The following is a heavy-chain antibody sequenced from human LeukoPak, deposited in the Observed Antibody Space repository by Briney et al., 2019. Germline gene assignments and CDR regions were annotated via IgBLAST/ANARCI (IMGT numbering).Heavy chain of an antibody. D-gene: IGHD4-17*01. CDR3: AKDASRYGDGPGY. J-gene: IGHJ4*02. Sequence: GGSLRLSCAASGFTFSSYGMHWVRQAPGKGLEWVAVISHDGSYKYYADSVKGRFTISRDNSKNTLYLQMNSLRAEDTAVYYCAKDASRYGDGPGYWGQGTLVTVSS. CDR1: GFTFSSYG. CDR2: ISHDGSYK. V-gene: IGHV3-30*18.